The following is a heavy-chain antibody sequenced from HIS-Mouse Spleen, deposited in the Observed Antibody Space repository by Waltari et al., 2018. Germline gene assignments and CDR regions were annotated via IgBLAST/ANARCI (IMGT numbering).Heavy chain of an antibody. V-gene: IGHV4-39*07. CDR1: GGSISSSSYY. Sequence: QLQLQESGPGLVKPSETLSLTCTVSGGSISSSSYYWGWIRQPPGKGLEWIGSIYYSGSTYCNPSLKRRVTISVDTSKNQFSLKLGSVTAADTAVYYCAREIPYSSSWYDWYFDLWGRGTLVTVSS. CDR2: IYYSGST. D-gene: IGHD6-13*01. J-gene: IGHJ2*01. CDR3: AREIPYSSSWYDWYFDL.